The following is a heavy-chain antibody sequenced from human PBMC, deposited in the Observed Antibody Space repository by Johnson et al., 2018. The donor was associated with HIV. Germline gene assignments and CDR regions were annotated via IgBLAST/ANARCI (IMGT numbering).Heavy chain of an antibody. CDR2: IYSGGNT. CDR3: ARDRILTGYDAFDI. Sequence: VRLVETGGGLIHPGGSLRLSCEASGFSISINYLRWVRQAPGKSLAWVSIIYSGGNTYYADSVKGRFTISRDNSKNTLYLQMNSLRAEDTAMYYCARDRILTGYDAFDIWGQGTMVTVSS. V-gene: IGHV3-53*02. J-gene: IGHJ3*02. CDR1: GFSISINY. D-gene: IGHD3-9*01.